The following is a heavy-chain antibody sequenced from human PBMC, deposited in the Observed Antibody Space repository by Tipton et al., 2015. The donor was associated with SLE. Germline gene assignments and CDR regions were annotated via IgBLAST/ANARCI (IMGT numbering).Heavy chain of an antibody. J-gene: IGHJ6*03. CDR2: INSDGSST. D-gene: IGHD6-13*01. V-gene: IGHV3-74*01. CDR3: ARGGCSWCYYYYMDV. CDR1: GFTFGHYY. Sequence: GSLRLSCVASGFTFGHYYITWVRQAPGKGLVWVSDINSDGSSTSYADSVKGRFTISRDNAKNTLYLQMNSLKTEDTAVYYCARGGCSWCYYYYMDVWGKGTTVTVSS.